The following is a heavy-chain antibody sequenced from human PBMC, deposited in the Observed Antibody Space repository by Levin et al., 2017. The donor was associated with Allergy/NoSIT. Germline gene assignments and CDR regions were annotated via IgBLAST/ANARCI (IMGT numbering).Heavy chain of an antibody. V-gene: IGHV4-39*01. CDR2: IYYSGST. CDR3: ARLRGIAAAGTRSWFDP. CDR1: GGSISSSSYY. D-gene: IGHD6-13*01. Sequence: SQTLSLTCTVSGGSISSSSYYWGWIRQPPGKGLEWIGSIYYSGSTYYNPSLKSRVTISVDTSKNQFSLKLSSVTAADTAVYYCARLRGIAAAGTRSWFDPWGQGTLVTVSS. J-gene: IGHJ5*02.